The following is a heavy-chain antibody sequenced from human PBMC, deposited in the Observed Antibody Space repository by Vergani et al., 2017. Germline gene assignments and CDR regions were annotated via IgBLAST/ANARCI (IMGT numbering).Heavy chain of an antibody. CDR1: GYSLTELT. V-gene: IGHV1-24*01. J-gene: IGHJ4*02. Sequence: QVQLVQSGSEVRKPGASVKVSCQVSGYSLTELTIHWVRQAPGKGLEWMGGFDPEHGEVTFAHHIQCRVTMTEDRSTDTAYMELSSLRPEDTALYYCAIVTVYYDSSGYYLDYLGQGTLVTVSS. CDR2: FDPEHGEV. CDR3: AIVTVYYDSSGYYLDY. D-gene: IGHD3-22*01.